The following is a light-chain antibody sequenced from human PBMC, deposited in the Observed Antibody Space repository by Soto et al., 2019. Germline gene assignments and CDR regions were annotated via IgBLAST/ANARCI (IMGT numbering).Light chain of an antibody. Sequence: QSALTQPASVSGSPGQSITISCTGTSSDVGGYNSVSWYQHHPGKAPKLMIYNVSNRPSGVSSRFSGSKSGNTASLTISGLQAEDEADYYCSSYTTGSTYVFATGTKVTVL. CDR1: SSDVGGYNS. CDR2: NVS. CDR3: SSYTTGSTYV. V-gene: IGLV2-14*03. J-gene: IGLJ1*01.